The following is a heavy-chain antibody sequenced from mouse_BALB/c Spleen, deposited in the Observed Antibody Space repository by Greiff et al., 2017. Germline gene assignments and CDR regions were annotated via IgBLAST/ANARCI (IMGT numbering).Heavy chain of an antibody. Sequence: EVMLVESGGGLVQPGGSRKLSCAASGFTFSSFGMHWVRQAPEKGLEWVAYISSGSSTIYYADTVKGRFTISRDNPKNTLFLQMTSLRSEDTAMYYCARRGTYGRYAMDYWGQGTSVTVSS. CDR3: ARRGTYGRYAMDY. V-gene: IGHV5-17*02. CDR1: GFTFSSFG. D-gene: IGHD1-1*01. J-gene: IGHJ4*01. CDR2: ISSGSSTI.